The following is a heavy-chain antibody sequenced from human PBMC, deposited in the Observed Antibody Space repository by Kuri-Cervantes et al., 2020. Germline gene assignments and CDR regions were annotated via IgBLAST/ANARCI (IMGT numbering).Heavy chain of an antibody. CDR2: ISSSGSTI. V-gene: IGHV3-11*04. CDR3: ARVGGYYDILTGYYWDYYYMDV. D-gene: IGHD3-9*01. J-gene: IGHJ6*03. Sequence: GGSLRLSCAASGFTFSDYYMSWIRQAPGKGLEWVSYISSSGSTIYYADSVKGRFTISRDNAKNSLYLQMNSLRAEDTAVYYCARVGGYYDILTGYYWDYYYMDVWGKGTTVTVSS. CDR1: GFTFSDYY.